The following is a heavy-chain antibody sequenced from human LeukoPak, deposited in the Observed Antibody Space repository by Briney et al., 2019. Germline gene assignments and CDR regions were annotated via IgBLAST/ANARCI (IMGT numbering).Heavy chain of an antibody. J-gene: IGHJ4*02. V-gene: IGHV4-39*01. D-gene: IGHD3-3*01. CDR1: GGSISSSSYY. CDR3: ARQTGAGLFILP. Sequence: SETLSLTCTVSGGSISSSSYYWGWIRQPPGKGLEWIGSIHYSGSTNYNPSLKSRVTISVDTSKNQFSLILTSVTAADTAVYYCARQTGAGLFILPGGQGTLVTVSS. CDR2: IHYSGST.